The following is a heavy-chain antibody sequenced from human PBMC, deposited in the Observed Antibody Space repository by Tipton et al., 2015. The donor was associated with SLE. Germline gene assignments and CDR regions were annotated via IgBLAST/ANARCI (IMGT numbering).Heavy chain of an antibody. CDR1: GGSFSGYY. D-gene: IGHD3-22*01. V-gene: IGHV4-34*01. J-gene: IGHJ4*02. CDR2: INHSGST. CDR3: ARSRGYYPDS. Sequence: TLSLTCAVYGGSFSGYYWSWIRQPPGKGLEWIGEINHSGSTNYNPSLKSRVTISVDTSKNHFSLNLTSVTTADTAVYYCARSRGYYPDSWGQGTLVTVSS.